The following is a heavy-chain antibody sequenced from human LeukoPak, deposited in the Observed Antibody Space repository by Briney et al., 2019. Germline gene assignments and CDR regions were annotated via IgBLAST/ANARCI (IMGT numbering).Heavy chain of an antibody. Sequence: GASVKVSCKASGYTFTSYDFNWVRQATGQRPEWMGWMSPNSGDTGYAQKFQDGVTMTRNTSISTAYMELSSLRSDDTAVYYCARGPPNWGYDYWGQGTLVTVSS. J-gene: IGHJ4*02. CDR1: GYTFTSYD. CDR3: ARGPPNWGYDY. D-gene: IGHD7-27*01. CDR2: MSPNSGDT. V-gene: IGHV1-8*01.